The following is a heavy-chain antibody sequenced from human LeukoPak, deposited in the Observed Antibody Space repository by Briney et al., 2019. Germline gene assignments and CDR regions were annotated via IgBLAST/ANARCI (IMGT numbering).Heavy chain of an antibody. D-gene: IGHD3-3*01. J-gene: IGHJ3*02. Sequence: SETLSLTCTVSGGSISSGGYYWSWIRQHPGKGLEWIGHIYYSGSTYYNPSLKSRVTISVDTSKNQFSLKLSSVTAADTAVYYCAREPDYDFWSGFTLGDAFDIWGQGTMVTVSS. V-gene: IGHV4-31*03. CDR3: AREPDYDFWSGFTLGDAFDI. CDR1: GGSISSGGYY. CDR2: IYYSGST.